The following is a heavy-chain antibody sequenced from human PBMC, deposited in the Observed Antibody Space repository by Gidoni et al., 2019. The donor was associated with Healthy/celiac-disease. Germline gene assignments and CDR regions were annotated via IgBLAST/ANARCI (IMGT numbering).Heavy chain of an antibody. D-gene: IGHD2-2*01. V-gene: IGHV1-69*01. CDR1: GGTFSSYA. J-gene: IGHJ4*02. Sequence: VQLVQSGAEVKKPGSSVKVSCKASGGTFSSYAISWVRQAPGKGLEWKGGIIPIFGTANDAQKFQGRVTITADESTSTAYMELSSLRSEDTAVYYCARDLQAMDYWGQGTLVTVSS. CDR3: ARDLQAMDY. CDR2: IIPIFGTA.